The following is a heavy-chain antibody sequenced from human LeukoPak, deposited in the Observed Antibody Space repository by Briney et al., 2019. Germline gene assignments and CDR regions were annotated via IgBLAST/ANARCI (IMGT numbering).Heavy chain of an antibody. D-gene: IGHD4-11*01. Sequence: GASVKVSCKASGYTFTGYYMHWVRQAPGQGLEWMGWINPNSGGTNYAQKFQGRVTMTRDTSISTAYMELSRLRSDDTAVYYCAKDGSNHGIYYYYYMDVWGKGTTVTVSS. J-gene: IGHJ6*03. CDR1: GYTFTGYY. CDR2: INPNSGGT. CDR3: AKDGSNHGIYYYYYMDV. V-gene: IGHV1-2*02.